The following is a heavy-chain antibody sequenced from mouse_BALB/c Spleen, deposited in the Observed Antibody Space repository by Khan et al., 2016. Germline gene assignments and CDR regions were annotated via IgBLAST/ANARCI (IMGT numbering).Heavy chain of an antibody. D-gene: IGHD4-1*01. CDR1: GFNIKDTY. V-gene: IGHV14-3*02. J-gene: IGHJ1*01. CDR2: IDPANGNN. CDR3: ANWDWYFDV. Sequence: VQLQQSGAELVKPGASVKLSCTASGFNIKDTYMHWVKQRPEQGLEWIGRIDPANGNNKYDPKFQGKATITADTSSNTAYLQLSSLTSEDTAVYYCANWDWYFDVWGAGTTVTVSS.